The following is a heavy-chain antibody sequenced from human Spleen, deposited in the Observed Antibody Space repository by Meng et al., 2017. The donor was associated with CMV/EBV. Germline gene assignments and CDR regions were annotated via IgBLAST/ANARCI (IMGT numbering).Heavy chain of an antibody. J-gene: IGHJ3*02. Sequence: TFTSYYMHWVRQAPEQGLEWMGIINPSGGSTSYAQKFQGRVTMTRDTSTSTVYMELSSLRSEDTAVYYCAREIRIAAAAIRFAFDIWGQGTMVTVSS. D-gene: IGHD6-13*01. V-gene: IGHV1-46*01. CDR2: INPSGGST. CDR3: AREIRIAAAAIRFAFDI. CDR1: TFTSYY.